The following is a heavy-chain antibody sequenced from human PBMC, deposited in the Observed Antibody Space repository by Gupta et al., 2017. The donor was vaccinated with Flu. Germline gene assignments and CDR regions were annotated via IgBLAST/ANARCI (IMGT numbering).Heavy chain of an antibody. CDR1: GFTFSSYA. J-gene: IGHJ4*02. D-gene: IGHD6-19*01. Sequence: EVQLLESGGGLVQPGGSLRLSCAASGFTFSSYAMSWVRQAPGKGLEWVAAISGSGGSTVYADSVKLRFTISRDYSKNTLYLQMNSLRAEDTAVYYWAKSAGSIGWQNFDYWGQGTLVTDSS. CDR2: ISGSGGST. V-gene: IGHV3-23*01. CDR3: AKSAGSIGWQNFDY.